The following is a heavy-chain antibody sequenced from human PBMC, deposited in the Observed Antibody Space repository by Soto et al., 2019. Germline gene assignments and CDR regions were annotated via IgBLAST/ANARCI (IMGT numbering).Heavy chain of an antibody. D-gene: IGHD5-12*01. Sequence: QVPLQRSGPGLMEPSQTLSLTCAISGDSVSSNSAGWNWVRQTPSRGLEWLGRTYYKSKWFNNYAVSVKSRITINPDTSQNQFSLHLDSVTPEDTAVYFCARGSWDDVSGHYYMDVWGKGTTVTVSS. CDR1: GDSVSSNSAG. J-gene: IGHJ6*03. V-gene: IGHV6-1*01. CDR3: ARGSWDDVSGHYYMDV. CDR2: TYYKSKWFN.